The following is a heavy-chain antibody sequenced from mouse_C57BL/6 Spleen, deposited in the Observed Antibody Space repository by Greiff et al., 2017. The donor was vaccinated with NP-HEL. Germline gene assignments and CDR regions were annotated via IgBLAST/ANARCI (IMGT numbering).Heavy chain of an antibody. CDR2: ISSGSSTI. CDR3: AREGGYGDYFDY. J-gene: IGHJ2*01. Sequence: EVNVVESGGGLVKPGGSLKLSCAASGFTFSDYGMHWVRQAPEKGLEWVAYISSGSSTIYYADTVKGRFTISRDNAKNTLFLQMTSLRSEDTAMYYCAREGGYGDYFDYWGQGTTLTVSS. V-gene: IGHV5-17*01. D-gene: IGHD2-2*01. CDR1: GFTFSDYG.